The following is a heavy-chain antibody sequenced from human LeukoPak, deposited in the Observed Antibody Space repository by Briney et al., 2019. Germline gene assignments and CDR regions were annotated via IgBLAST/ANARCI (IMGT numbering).Heavy chain of an antibody. CDR1: GFTFGDYA. V-gene: IGHV3-49*03. CDR3: TRAGGSYSAGPFDY. D-gene: IGHD1-26*01. CDR2: IRSKAYGGTT. Sequence: GGSLRLSCTASGFTFGDYAMSWFRQAPGKGLEWVGFIRSKAYGGTTEYAASVKGRFTISRDDSKSIAYLQMNSLKTEDTAVYYCTRAGGSYSAGPFDYWGQGTLVTVSS. J-gene: IGHJ4*02.